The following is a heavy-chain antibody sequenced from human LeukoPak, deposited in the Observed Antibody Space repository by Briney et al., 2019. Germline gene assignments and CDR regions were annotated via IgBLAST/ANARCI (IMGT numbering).Heavy chain of an antibody. CDR1: GFTFSDHY. CDR2: TRNKANSYTT. V-gene: IGHV3-72*01. Sequence: PGGSLRLSCAASGFTFSDHYMDWVRQAPGKGLEWVGRTRNKANSYTTEYAASVKGRFTISRDDSKNSLYLQMNNLKTEDTAVYYCARPSVGALSFDIWGQGTMVTVSS. CDR3: ARPSVGALSFDI. D-gene: IGHD1-26*01. J-gene: IGHJ3*02.